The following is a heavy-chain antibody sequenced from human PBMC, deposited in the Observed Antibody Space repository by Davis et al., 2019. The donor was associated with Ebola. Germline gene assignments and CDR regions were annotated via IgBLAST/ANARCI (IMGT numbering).Heavy chain of an antibody. D-gene: IGHD2-2*01. V-gene: IGHV4-30-4*01. CDR2: ISDSGKT. CDR3: ARDLGVVVPVAALGGGLDV. Sequence: SETLSLTCSVSGASIGSDDYYWSLIRQSPGKGLEWIGYISDSGKTYYNPSLRSRLTISLDTSKIQVSLKLTSVTAADTAVYYCARDLGVVVPVAALGGGLDVWGQGTMVTVSS. J-gene: IGHJ6*02. CDR1: GASIGSDDYY.